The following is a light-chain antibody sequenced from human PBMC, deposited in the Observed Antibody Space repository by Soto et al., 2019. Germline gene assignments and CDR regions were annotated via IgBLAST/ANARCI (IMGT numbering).Light chain of an antibody. J-gene: IGKJ3*01. V-gene: IGKV3-11*01. Sequence: EIVLTQSPDTLSLSPGERATLSCRASQSVRSSLAWYQQKPGQAPRLLIYDASNRATGIPARFSGSGSGTXXXXXXXSXXXXDFAVYYCQQRSNWPPEVTFGPGTKVDIK. CDR2: DAS. CDR1: QSVRSS. CDR3: QQRSNWPPEVT.